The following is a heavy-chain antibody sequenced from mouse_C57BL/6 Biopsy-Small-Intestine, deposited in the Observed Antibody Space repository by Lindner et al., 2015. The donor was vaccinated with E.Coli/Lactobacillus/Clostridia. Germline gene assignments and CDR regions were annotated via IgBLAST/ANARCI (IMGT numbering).Heavy chain of an antibody. CDR1: DYAFSSSW. V-gene: IGHV1-82*01. D-gene: IGHD3-2*02. CDR3: ASGSGY. J-gene: IGHJ3*01. Sequence: VQLQESGPELVKPGASVKISCKASDYAFSSSWMNWVKQRPGKGLEWIGRIYPGDGDTNYNGKFKGKATLTADKSSSTAYMQLSSLTSEDSAVYFCASGSGYWGQGTLVTVSA. CDR2: IYPGDGDT.